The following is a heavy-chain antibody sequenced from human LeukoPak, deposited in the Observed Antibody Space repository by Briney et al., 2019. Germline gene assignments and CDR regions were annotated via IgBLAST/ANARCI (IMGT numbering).Heavy chain of an antibody. CDR2: ISSSDNTI. CDR1: GFTFSRYA. Sequence: GGSLRLSCAASGFTFSRYALNWVRQAPGKGLEWVSYISSSDNTIYYADSVKGRFTISRDNTKNSLYLQMNSLRAEDTAVYYCARENGDLDYWGQGTLVTVSS. D-gene: IGHD4-17*01. V-gene: IGHV3-48*03. J-gene: IGHJ4*02. CDR3: ARENGDLDY.